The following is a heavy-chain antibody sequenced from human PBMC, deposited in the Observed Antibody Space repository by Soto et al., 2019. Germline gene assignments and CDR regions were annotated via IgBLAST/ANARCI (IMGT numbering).Heavy chain of an antibody. J-gene: IGHJ6*02. V-gene: IGHV1-69*01. CDR2: LIPVFGSP. Sequence: QVQLVQSGAEVKKPGSSVTVSCKTSGGTFSKDALNWVRQAPGQGLEWMGLLIPVFGSPIYAQKFQGRIRIIADESTSTVFMDLSSLRSEVTAVYYCTRVLGYTFEPGKTRYYAMDVWGQGTPVFVSS. CDR3: TRVLGYTFEPGKTRYYAMDV. CDR1: GGTFSKDA. D-gene: IGHD5-18*01.